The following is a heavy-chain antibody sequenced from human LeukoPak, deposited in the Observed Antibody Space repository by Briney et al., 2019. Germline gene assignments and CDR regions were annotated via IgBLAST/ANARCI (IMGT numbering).Heavy chain of an antibody. D-gene: IGHD3-10*01. V-gene: IGHV4-30-4*01. CDR2: IYYSGST. CDR1: GGSISRGDYY. CDR3: ARVRRFGELYNYYGMDV. Sequence: PSETLSLTCTVSGGSISRGDYYWSWIRQSPGKGLEWIGYIYYSGSTFHNPSLKSRLTISVDTSKNHFSLKLNSVTAADTAVYYCARVRRFGELYNYYGMDVWGKGTTVTVSS. J-gene: IGHJ6*04.